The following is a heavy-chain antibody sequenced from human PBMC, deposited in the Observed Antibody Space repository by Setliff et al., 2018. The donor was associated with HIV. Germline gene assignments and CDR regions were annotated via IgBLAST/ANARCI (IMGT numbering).Heavy chain of an antibody. CDR3: ARHVFDYNFWSGYSTQNCFDY. Sequence: SETLSLTCTVSGGSITSYYWSWIRQPPGKGLEWIGYILYSGSTYYSPSLKSRLTISVDTSKNHFSLNLSSVTAADTAVYYCARHVFDYNFWSGYSTQNCFDYWGQGTLVTVSS. CDR1: GGSITSYY. V-gene: IGHV4-59*08. D-gene: IGHD3-3*01. CDR2: ILYSGST. J-gene: IGHJ4*02.